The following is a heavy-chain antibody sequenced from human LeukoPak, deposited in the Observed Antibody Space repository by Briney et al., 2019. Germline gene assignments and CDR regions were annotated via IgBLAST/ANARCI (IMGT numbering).Heavy chain of an antibody. CDR2: IIPILGIA. CDR1: GYTFTSYD. Sequence: SVKVSCKASGYTFTSYDINWVRQAPGQGLEWMGRIIPILGIANYAQKFQGRVTITADKSTSTAYMELSSLRSEDTAVYYCASLEYYDFWSGIDYWGQGTLVTVSS. CDR3: ASLEYYDFWSGIDY. J-gene: IGHJ4*02. D-gene: IGHD3-3*01. V-gene: IGHV1-69*04.